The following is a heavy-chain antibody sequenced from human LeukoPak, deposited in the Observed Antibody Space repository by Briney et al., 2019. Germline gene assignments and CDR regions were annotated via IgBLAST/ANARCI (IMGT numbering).Heavy chain of an antibody. CDR3: ARGLGSSSGWRTLKHYRYFDL. CDR1: GGSFSGYY. Sequence: SETLSLTCAVYGGSFSGYYWSWIRQPPGKGLEWIGEINHSGSTNYNPSLKSRVTISVDTSKNQFSLKLSSVTAADTAVYYCARGLGSSSGWRTLKHYRYFDLWGRGTLVTVSS. CDR2: INHSGST. J-gene: IGHJ2*01. V-gene: IGHV4-34*01. D-gene: IGHD6-19*01.